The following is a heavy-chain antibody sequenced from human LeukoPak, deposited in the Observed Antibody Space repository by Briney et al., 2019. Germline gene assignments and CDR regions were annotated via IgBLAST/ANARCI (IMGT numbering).Heavy chain of an antibody. D-gene: IGHD2-15*01. Sequence: SQTLSLTCAISGDSVSSNSAAWNWIRQSPSRGLEWLGRTYYRSKWYNDYAVPVKSRITINPDTSKNQFSLKLSSVTAADTAVYYCARDEVAERGGTFDYWGQGTLVTVSS. CDR2: TYYRSKWYN. V-gene: IGHV6-1*01. CDR1: GDSVSSNSAA. J-gene: IGHJ4*02. CDR3: ARDEVAERGGTFDY.